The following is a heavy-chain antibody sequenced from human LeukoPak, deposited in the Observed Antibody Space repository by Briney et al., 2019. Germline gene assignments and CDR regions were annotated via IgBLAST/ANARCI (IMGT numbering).Heavy chain of an antibody. D-gene: IGHD5-24*01. CDR3: ARDVYGDGYNSFDY. V-gene: IGHV3-66*01. Sequence: GGSLRLSCAVSGFIVSSNHMNWVRQAPGKGLEWVSVIYSGGYSGGGPFYADSVKGRFTTSSDSSKNTLFLQMNSLRAEDTAVYYCARDVYGDGYNSFDYWGQGNLVTVSS. CDR2: IYSGGYSGGGP. J-gene: IGHJ4*02. CDR1: GFIVSSNH.